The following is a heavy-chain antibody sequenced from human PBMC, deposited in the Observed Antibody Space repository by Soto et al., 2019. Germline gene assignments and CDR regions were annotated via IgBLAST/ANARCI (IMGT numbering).Heavy chain of an antibody. CDR1: GFTFSKYG. Sequence: QVQLVESGGGGVQPGRSLRLSCVASGFTFSKYGLHWVRQAPGKGLEWVALISYDANRKNYADSVKGRFTISRDNSKNTLYLQMNSLRAEDTAVYYCARSDIVLFTTTPFDYWCQGTLVTVSS. V-gene: IGHV3-30-3*01. D-gene: IGHD3-22*01. CDR3: ARSDIVLFTTTPFDY. J-gene: IGHJ4*02. CDR2: ISYDANRK.